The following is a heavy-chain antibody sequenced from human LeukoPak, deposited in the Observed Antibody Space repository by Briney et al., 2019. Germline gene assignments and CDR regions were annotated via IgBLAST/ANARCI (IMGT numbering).Heavy chain of an antibody. CDR1: GGSVSSGSYY. V-gene: IGHV4-61*01. Sequence: SETVSLTCTVSGGSVSSGSYYWSWIRQPPGKGLEWIGYFYYSGSTNYNPSLKSRVTISVDTSKNQFSLKLSYVTAADTAVYYCARDLGSGSMGYLYFDLWGRGTMLTLS. CDR2: FYYSGST. J-gene: IGHJ2*01. CDR3: ARDLGSGSMGYLYFDL. D-gene: IGHD6-19*01.